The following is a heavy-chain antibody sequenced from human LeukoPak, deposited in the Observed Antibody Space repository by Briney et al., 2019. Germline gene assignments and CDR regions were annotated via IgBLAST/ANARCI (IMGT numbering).Heavy chain of an antibody. Sequence: GESLKISCKGSGYSFTSYWIGWVRQMPGKELEWMGIIHPGDSNSRYSPSFQGQVTISADKSITTAYLQWTSLKASDTAVYYCARQTPGQYGMDVWGQGTTVTVSS. CDR3: ARQTPGQYGMDV. CDR1: GYSFTSYW. D-gene: IGHD4-11*01. CDR2: IHPGDSNS. J-gene: IGHJ6*02. V-gene: IGHV5-51*01.